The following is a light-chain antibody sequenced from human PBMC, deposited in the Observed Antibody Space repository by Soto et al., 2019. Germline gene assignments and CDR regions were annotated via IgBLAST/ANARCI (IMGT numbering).Light chain of an antibody. CDR2: DAS. V-gene: IGKV1-5*01. J-gene: IGKJ1*01. CDR3: QQYNSYSPWT. CDR1: QSVSSW. Sequence: TQSPGTLSLSPGERATFSCRASQSVSSWLAWYQQKPGKAPKLLIYDASSLESGVPSRFSGSGSGTEFTLTISSLQPDDFATYYCQQYNSYSPWTFGQGTKVEIK.